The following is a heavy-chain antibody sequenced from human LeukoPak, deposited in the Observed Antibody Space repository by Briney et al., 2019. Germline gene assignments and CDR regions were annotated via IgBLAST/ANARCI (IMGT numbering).Heavy chain of an antibody. D-gene: IGHD3-22*01. CDR2: FIPIRGIA. CDR1: GGTFSSYA. Sequence: ASVKVSCKASGGTFSSYAISWVRQAPGQGLEWMGGFIPIRGIANYAQKFQGTVTITADKSTSTAYMELSSLRSEDTAVYYCARELRDSSGYYGANHFDYWGQGTLVTVSS. V-gene: IGHV1-69*10. J-gene: IGHJ4*02. CDR3: ARELRDSSGYYGANHFDY.